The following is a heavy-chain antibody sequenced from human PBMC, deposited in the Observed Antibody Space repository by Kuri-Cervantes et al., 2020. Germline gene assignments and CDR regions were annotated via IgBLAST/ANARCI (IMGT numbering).Heavy chain of an antibody. J-gene: IGHJ4*02. CDR1: GFTFSSYG. Sequence: GESLKISCAASGFTFSSYGMHWVRQAPGKGLEWVAVIWYDGSNKYYADSVKGRFTISRDNSKNTLYLQMNSLRAEDTAVYYCATHPKILAYEVCWGQGTLVTVSS. CDR3: ATHPKILAYEVC. CDR2: IWYDGSNK. D-gene: IGHD3-16*01. V-gene: IGHV3-33*08.